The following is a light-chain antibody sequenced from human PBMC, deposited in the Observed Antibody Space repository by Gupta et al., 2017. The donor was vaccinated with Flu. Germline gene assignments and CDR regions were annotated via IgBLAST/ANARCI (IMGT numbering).Light chain of an antibody. J-gene: IGLJ3*02. CDR2: DTN. Sequence: QSVLTQPPSVSAAPGQKVTISCSGSSSNIGTNYLCWYQQLPGRAPKLLIYDTNQRPSGIPDRFSGSKSGTSATLGITGLQTGDEADYYCGTWDGRLNAGLFGGGTRLTVL. CDR1: SSNIGTNY. V-gene: IGLV1-51*01. CDR3: GTWDGRLNAGL.